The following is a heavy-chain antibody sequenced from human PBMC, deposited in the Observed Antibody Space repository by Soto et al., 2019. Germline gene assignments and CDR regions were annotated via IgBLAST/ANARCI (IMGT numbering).Heavy chain of an antibody. J-gene: IGHJ4*02. Sequence: EVQLVESGGGLVQPGGSLRLSCVASGLALSGYWMSWVRQAPGKGLEWLANIKQDGSEKNYVDSVKGRFTSSRDNAKNLVYLQMNSLTAEDTAVYYCVPGFDYWGQGTMVTVSS. CDR1: GLALSGYW. CDR3: VPGFDY. V-gene: IGHV3-7*01. CDR2: IKQDGSEK.